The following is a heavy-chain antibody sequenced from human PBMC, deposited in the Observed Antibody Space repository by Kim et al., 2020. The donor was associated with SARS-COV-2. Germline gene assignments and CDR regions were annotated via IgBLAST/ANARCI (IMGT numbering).Heavy chain of an antibody. V-gene: IGHV4-39*01. Sequence: SETLSLTCTVSGGSISSSSYYWGWIRQPPGKGLEWIGSIYYSGSTYYNPSLKSRVTISVDTSKNQFSLKLSSVTAADTAVYYCARNYCGGDCYPLDYYGMDVWGQGTTVTVSS. CDR2: IYYSGST. J-gene: IGHJ6*02. CDR3: ARNYCGGDCYPLDYYGMDV. D-gene: IGHD2-21*01. CDR1: GGSISSSSYY.